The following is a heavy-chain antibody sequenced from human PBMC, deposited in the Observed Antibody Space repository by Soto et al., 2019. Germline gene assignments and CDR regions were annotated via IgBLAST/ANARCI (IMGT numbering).Heavy chain of an antibody. CDR3: ARDPNPHDYGDYWDY. Sequence: ASVKVSCKASGYTFTSYYMHWVRQAPGQGLEWMGIINPSGGSTSYAQKFQGRVTMTRDTSTSTVYMELSSLRSEDTAVYYCARDPNPHDYGDYWDYWGQGTLVTVSS. D-gene: IGHD4-17*01. J-gene: IGHJ4*02. V-gene: IGHV1-46*03. CDR2: INPSGGST. CDR1: GYTFTSYY.